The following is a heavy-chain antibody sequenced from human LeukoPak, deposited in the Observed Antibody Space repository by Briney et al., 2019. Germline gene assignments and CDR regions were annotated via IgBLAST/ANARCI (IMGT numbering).Heavy chain of an antibody. CDR3: ARARIVATISPLGY. CDR2: IKQDGSEK. D-gene: IGHD5-12*01. J-gene: IGHJ4*02. CDR1: GFTFSSYW. Sequence: PGGSLRLSCAASGFTFSSYWMSWVRQAPGKGLEWVANIKQDGSEKYYVDSVKGRFTISRDNAKNSLYLQMNSLRAEDTAVYYCARARIVATISPLGYWGQGTLVTVSS. V-gene: IGHV3-7*04.